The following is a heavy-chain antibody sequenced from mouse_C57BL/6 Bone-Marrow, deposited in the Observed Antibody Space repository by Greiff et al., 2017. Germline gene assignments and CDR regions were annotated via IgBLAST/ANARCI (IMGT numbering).Heavy chain of an antibody. V-gene: IGHV2-9-1*01. CDR1: GFSLTSYA. D-gene: IGHD1-2*01. CDR2: IWTGGGT. Sequence: VQLQQSGPGLVAPSQSLSITCTVSGFSLTSYAISWVRQPPGKGLEWLGVIWTGGGTNYNSALKSRLSISKDNSKSQVFLKMNSLQTDDTARYYCARNYYGPGYYFDYWGQGTTLTVSS. CDR3: ARNYYGPGYYFDY. J-gene: IGHJ2*01.